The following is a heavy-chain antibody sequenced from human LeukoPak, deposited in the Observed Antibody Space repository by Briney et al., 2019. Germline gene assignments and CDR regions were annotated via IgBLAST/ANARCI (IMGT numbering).Heavy chain of an antibody. CDR2: ITHSGST. CDR1: GRSFGGYY. D-gene: IGHD4-17*01. CDR3: ARGEKLTTGPFDY. J-gene: IGHJ4*02. Sequence: SETRSRTCSVYGRSFGGYYWSWIRQPPGKGLEWIGEITHSGSTNYNPSLKSRVTISVDTSKSQFSLKLSSVTAADTAVYYCARGEKLTTGPFDYWGQGTLVTVSS. V-gene: IGHV4-34*01.